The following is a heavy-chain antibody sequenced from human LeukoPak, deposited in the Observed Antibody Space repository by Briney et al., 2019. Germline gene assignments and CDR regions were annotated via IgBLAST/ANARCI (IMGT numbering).Heavy chain of an antibody. CDR1: GFTFSSYG. Sequence: GGSLRPSCAASGFTFSSYGMHWVRQAPGKGLEWVAVISYDGSNKYYADSVKGRFTISRDNSKNTLYLQMNSLRAEDTAVYYCAKDGEYSSSLDLYYYYYYMDVWGKGTTVTVSS. CDR2: ISYDGSNK. J-gene: IGHJ6*03. V-gene: IGHV3-30*18. CDR3: AKDGEYSSSLDLYYYYYYMDV. D-gene: IGHD6-6*01.